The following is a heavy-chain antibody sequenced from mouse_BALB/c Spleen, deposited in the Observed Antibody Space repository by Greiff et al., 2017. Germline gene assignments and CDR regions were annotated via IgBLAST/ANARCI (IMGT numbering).Heavy chain of an antibody. J-gene: IGHJ2*01. CDR1: GFTFSSYG. CDR2: INSNGGST. Sequence: EVKLVESGGGLVQPGGSLKLSCAASGFTFSSYGMSWVRQTPDKRLELVATINSNGGSTYYPDSVKGRFTISRDNAKNTLYLQMSSLKSEDTAMYYCAREGGGYWGQGTTLTVSS. V-gene: IGHV5-6-3*01. CDR3: AREGGGY.